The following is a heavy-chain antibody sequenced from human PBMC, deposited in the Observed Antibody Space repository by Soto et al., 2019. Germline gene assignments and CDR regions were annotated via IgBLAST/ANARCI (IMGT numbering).Heavy chain of an antibody. Sequence: QVQLVQSGAEVKKPGSSVKVSCKASGGTFSSYAISWVRQAPGQGLEWMGGIIPIFGTANYAQKFQGRFTITADESTSTAYMELSSLRSEDTAVYYCGRSWYYYYGMDVWGQGTTVTVSS. CDR3: GRSWYYYYGMDV. CDR1: GGTFSSYA. V-gene: IGHV1-69*01. D-gene: IGHD6-13*01. CDR2: IIPIFGTA. J-gene: IGHJ6*02.